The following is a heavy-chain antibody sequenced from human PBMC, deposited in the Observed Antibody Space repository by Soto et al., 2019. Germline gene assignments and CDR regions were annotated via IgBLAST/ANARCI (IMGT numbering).Heavy chain of an antibody. Sequence: QVQLVQSGAEVKKPGASVKVSCKASGYTFTSYAIHWVRQAPGQRLEWMGWINAGNGNTKYSQKFQGRVTNTRDTSAGTAYMELCSLRYEDTAVYYCAIAPGTGGMDVWGHRTTVTVSS. J-gene: IGHJ6*02. CDR1: GYTFTSYA. CDR3: AIAPGTGGMDV. V-gene: IGHV1-3*01. D-gene: IGHD3-10*01. CDR2: INAGNGNT.